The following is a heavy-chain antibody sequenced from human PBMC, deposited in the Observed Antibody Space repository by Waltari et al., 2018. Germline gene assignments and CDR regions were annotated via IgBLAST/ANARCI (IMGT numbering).Heavy chain of an antibody. Sequence: QVQLQESGPGLVKPSETLSLTCTVSGGSISRHYWSWIRQPPGKGLEWIGYIYYSGSTNYNPSLKSRVTISVDTSKNQFSLKLSSVTAADTAVYYCARGIQLWLPDAFDIWGQGTMVTVSS. J-gene: IGHJ3*02. V-gene: IGHV4-59*11. CDR1: GGSISRHY. CDR3: ARGIQLWLPDAFDI. CDR2: IYYSGST. D-gene: IGHD5-18*01.